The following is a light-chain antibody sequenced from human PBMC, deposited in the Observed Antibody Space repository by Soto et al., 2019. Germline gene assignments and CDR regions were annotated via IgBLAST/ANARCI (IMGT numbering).Light chain of an antibody. CDR1: QSVGRT. V-gene: IGKV3-15*01. Sequence: EIVVTQSPGILSVSPGDRATLSCRASQSVGRTLAWYQQKPGQAPTLLIYAASTRATGLPARFSGSESGTDVTLTISSLQSEDFEGYYCQEYRKWPLITFGPGTRVDIK. J-gene: IGKJ3*01. CDR3: QEYRKWPLIT. CDR2: AAS.